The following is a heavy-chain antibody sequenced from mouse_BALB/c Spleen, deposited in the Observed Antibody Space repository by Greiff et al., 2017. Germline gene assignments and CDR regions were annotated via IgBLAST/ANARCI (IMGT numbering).Heavy chain of an antibody. Sequence: EVKLQESGPGLVKPSQSLSLTCSVTGYSITSGYYWNWIRQFPGNKLEWMGYISYDGSNNYNPSLKNRISITRDTSKNQFFLKLNSVTTEDTATYYCARGDYGYPYWGQGTLVTVSA. CDR2: ISYDGSN. CDR3: ARGDYGYPY. CDR1: GYSITSGYY. J-gene: IGHJ3*01. D-gene: IGHD1-2*01. V-gene: IGHV3-6*02.